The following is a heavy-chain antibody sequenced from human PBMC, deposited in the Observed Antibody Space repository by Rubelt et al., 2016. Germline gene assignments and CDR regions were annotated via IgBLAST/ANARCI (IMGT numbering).Heavy chain of an antibody. D-gene: IGHD1-26*01. CDR1: GGSFSGYY. J-gene: IGHJ4*02. Sequence: QMQLQQWGAGLLKPSEALSLTCVVNGGSFSGYYWSWIRQPPGRGLEWIGEINHGGSTNYNPSLKSRVTISVDASQNHFSLKLSAVTAADTAVYYCARHGTDSGRYDFFWGQGTLVTVSS. CDR3: ARHGTDSGRYDFF. V-gene: IGHV4-34*01. CDR2: INHGGST.